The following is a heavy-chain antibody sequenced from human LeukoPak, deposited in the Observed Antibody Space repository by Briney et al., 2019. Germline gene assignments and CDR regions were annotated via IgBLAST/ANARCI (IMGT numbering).Heavy chain of an antibody. Sequence: SETLSLTCAVYGGSFSGYYWSWIRRPPGKGLEWIGEINHSGSTNYNPSLKSRVTISVDTSKNQFSLKLSSVTAADTAVYYCARVVGATFDYWGQGTLVTVSS. J-gene: IGHJ4*02. V-gene: IGHV4-34*01. CDR2: INHSGST. CDR1: GGSFSGYY. D-gene: IGHD1-26*01. CDR3: ARVVGATFDY.